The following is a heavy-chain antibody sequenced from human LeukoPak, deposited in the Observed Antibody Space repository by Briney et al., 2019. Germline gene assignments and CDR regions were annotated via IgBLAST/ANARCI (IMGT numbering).Heavy chain of an antibody. J-gene: IGHJ4*02. CDR3: ARNWVTGYSSGHTPDY. V-gene: IGHV1-69*05. CDR2: IIPIFGTA. CDR1: GGTFSSYA. Sequence: SVKVSCKASGGTFSSYAISWVRQAPGQGREWMGGIIPIFGTANYAQKFQGRVTITTDESTSTAYMELSSLRSEDTAVYYRARNWVTGYSSGHTPDYSGQGTLVTVSS. D-gene: IGHD6-19*01.